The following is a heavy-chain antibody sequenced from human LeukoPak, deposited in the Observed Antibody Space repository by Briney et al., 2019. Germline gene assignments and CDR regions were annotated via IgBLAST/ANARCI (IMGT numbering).Heavy chain of an antibody. Sequence: PSETLSLTCTVSGGSISSSSYYWGWVRQPPGKGLEWIGSVYYFGNTYYSPSLKSRVTISVDTSKNQFSLKLSSVTAADTAVYYCARHHNIAIVPTARGFDYWGQGTLVTVSS. D-gene: IGHD2-2*01. CDR2: VYYFGNT. CDR3: ARHHNIAIVPTARGFDY. V-gene: IGHV4-39*01. J-gene: IGHJ4*02. CDR1: GGSISSSSYY.